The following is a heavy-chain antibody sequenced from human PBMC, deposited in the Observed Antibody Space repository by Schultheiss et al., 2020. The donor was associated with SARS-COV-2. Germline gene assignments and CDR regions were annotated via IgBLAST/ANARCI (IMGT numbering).Heavy chain of an antibody. V-gene: IGHV4-59*01. J-gene: IGHJ4*02. CDR3: ARERSIAARPGTFDY. CDR2: IYYSGST. CDR1: GGSISSYY. Sequence: SETLSLTCTVSGGSISSYYWSWIRQPPGKGLEWIGYIYYSGSTNYNPSLKSRVTISVDTSKNQFSLKLSSVTAADTAVYYCARERSIAARPGTFDYWGQGTLVTVSS. D-gene: IGHD6-6*01.